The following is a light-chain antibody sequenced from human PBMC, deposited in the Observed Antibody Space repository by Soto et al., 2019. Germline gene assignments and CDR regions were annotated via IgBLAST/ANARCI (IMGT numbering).Light chain of an antibody. CDR3: QQDSNWPVS. V-gene: IGKV3-15*01. CDR2: DAS. Sequence: EIVLTQSPATLSVSPGERVTLSCRASQSVGSQLAWYQQKPGHVPRLFIYDASTRATGIPARFSGSGSGTEFTLTISSLQAEDSAFYSWQQDSNWPVSFGGGTKVEI. J-gene: IGKJ4*01. CDR1: QSVGSQ.